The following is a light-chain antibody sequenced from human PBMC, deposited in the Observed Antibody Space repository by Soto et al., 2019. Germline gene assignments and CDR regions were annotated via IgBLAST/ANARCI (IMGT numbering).Light chain of an antibody. CDR2: SAS. J-gene: IGKJ1*01. CDR1: QSISSY. Sequence: IQMAQYPSAQSASGGDRVTGTCRASQSISSYLNWYQQKPGKAPKLLIYSASTLQSGVPSRFSGSGSGTDFTLTISSLQPEDFATYFCLQDHTSPLTFGQGTKVDI. V-gene: IGKV1-6*01. CDR3: LQDHTSPLT.